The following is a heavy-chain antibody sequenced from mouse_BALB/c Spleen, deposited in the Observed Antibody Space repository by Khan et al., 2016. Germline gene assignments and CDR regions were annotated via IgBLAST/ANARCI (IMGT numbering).Heavy chain of an antibody. D-gene: IGHD2-12*01. CDR1: GFNIKDYY. CDR2: IDPENGHT. Sequence: MQLEESGAELVRPGALVKLSCKASGFNIKDYYLHWVKQRPEQGLAWVGWIDPENGHTIYDPKFQGKASMTADTSSNTAYLQLSSLTSEDTAVYYVAGEISYHTSRGFAYWGQGTLVTVSA. V-gene: IGHV14-1*02. J-gene: IGHJ3*01. CDR3: AGEISYHTSRGFAY.